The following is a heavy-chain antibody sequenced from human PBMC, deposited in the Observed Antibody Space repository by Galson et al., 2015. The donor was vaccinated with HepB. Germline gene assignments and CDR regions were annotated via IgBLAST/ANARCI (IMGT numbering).Heavy chain of an antibody. CDR2: IRESGDST. Sequence: SLRLSCATSGFTFSYYAMSWVRQAPGKGLEWVSGIRESGDSTYYAGSVKGRFTISRDNSKNRLYLQMNSLRADDTAVYYCAVSGGVIESIDYWGQGTLVTVSS. V-gene: IGHV3-23*01. CDR3: AVSGGVIESIDY. D-gene: IGHD3-16*02. J-gene: IGHJ4*02. CDR1: GFTFSYYA.